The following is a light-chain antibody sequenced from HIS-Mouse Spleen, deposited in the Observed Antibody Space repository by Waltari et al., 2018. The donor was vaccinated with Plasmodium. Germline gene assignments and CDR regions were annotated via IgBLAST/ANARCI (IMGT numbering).Light chain of an antibody. V-gene: IGKV2-29*03. Sequence: DIVMTQTPLSLSVTPGQPASISCKSSQSLLHSDGKTYLYCYQQKPGQSPQHLLYEGASRLYGVPARFSGGGAGTDFTPKSSRVEDEDVGVYYCMQGIHLPLTFGGGTKVEIK. J-gene: IGKJ4*01. CDR3: MQGIHLPLT. CDR2: EGA. CDR1: QSLLHSDGKTY.